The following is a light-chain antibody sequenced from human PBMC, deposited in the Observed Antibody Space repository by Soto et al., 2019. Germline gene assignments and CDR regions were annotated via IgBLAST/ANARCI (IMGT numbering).Light chain of an antibody. CDR2: DAS. J-gene: IGKJ4*01. V-gene: IGKV3-11*01. Sequence: EIVLTQSPATLSLSPGERATLSCRASQSVGTFLAWYQHKPGQAPRLLIYDASNRATGVPARFSGSGSGTDFTLTISSLEPEDFADYYCEQRSNWPPALTFGGGTKV. CDR3: EQRSNWPPALT. CDR1: QSVGTF.